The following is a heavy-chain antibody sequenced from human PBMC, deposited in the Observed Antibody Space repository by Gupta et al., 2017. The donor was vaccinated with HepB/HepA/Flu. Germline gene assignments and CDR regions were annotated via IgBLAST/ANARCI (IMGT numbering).Heavy chain of an antibody. D-gene: IGHD2/OR15-2a*01. V-gene: IGHV4-59*01. CDR1: GGSMNYYV. J-gene: IGHJ6*02. CDR2: ISNSGTT. CDR3: ARGGGRDHLNDGTYFPMDV. Sequence: QVQLHESGPGLVKPSETLSLNCSGSGGSMNYYVWSWVRQAPGKGLEWMGYISNSGTTHYNPSPRSRVTFSVDTSKDQVILKLRAVTPADTAVYFCARGGGRDHLNDGTYFPMDVWGHGTTVTVSS.